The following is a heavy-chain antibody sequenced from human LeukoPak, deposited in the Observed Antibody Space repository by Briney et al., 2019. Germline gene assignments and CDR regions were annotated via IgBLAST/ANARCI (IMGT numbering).Heavy chain of an antibody. D-gene: IGHD6-19*01. CDR1: GYTFTGYY. Sequence: ASVKVSCKASGYTFTGYYMHWVRQAPGQGLEWMGWINPNSGGTNYAQKFQGRVTMTRDTSISTAYMELSRLRSDDTAVYYCARTPVSDSSGWYDWGYYYYGMDVWGQGTTVTVSS. CDR3: ARTPVSDSSGWYDWGYYYYGMDV. J-gene: IGHJ6*02. V-gene: IGHV1-2*02. CDR2: INPNSGGT.